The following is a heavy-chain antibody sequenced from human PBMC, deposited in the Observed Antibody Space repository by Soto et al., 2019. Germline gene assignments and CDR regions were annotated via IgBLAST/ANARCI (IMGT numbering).Heavy chain of an antibody. CDR2: ISSTNNYI. J-gene: IGHJ4*02. Sequence: GGSLRLSCAASGFTFTRYSMHSVRQAPGKGLEWGSSISSTNNYIYYGDSMQGRFTISRDNAKNSLYLEMNSLRAEDKAVYYCARESEDLTSNFDYWGQGTLVTLS. CDR1: GFTFTRYS. V-gene: IGHV3-21*06. CDR3: ARESEDLTSNFDY.